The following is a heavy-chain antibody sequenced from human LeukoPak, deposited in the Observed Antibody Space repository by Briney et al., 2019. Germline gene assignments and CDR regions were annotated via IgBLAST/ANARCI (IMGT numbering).Heavy chain of an antibody. D-gene: IGHD6-19*01. CDR1: GGSISSSSYY. CDR2: IYYSGST. V-gene: IGHV4-39*01. J-gene: IGHJ4*02. CDR3: ARHSSGWYSLYYFDY. Sequence: PSETLSLTCTVSGGSISSSSYYWGWIRQPPGKGLEWIGSIYYSGSTYYNPSLKSRVTISVDTSKNQFSLKLSSVTAADTAVYYCARHSSGWYSLYYFDYWGQGTLVTVSS.